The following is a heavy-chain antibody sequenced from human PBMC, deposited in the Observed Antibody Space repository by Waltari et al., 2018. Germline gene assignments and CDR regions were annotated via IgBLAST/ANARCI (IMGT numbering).Heavy chain of an antibody. D-gene: IGHD6-13*01. CDR1: GFTFSSYV. CDR3: AKSFQGGIAAGGP. J-gene: IGHJ4*02. V-gene: IGHV3-23*01. Sequence: EAQLLESGGGLVQPGGPLRLSGAASGFTFSSYVMTWVRRAPGKGLGWVSSISDSGGNTYYADSVKGRFTISRDNSKNTLYLQMNSLRAEDTAVYYCAKSFQGGIAAGGPWGQGTLVTVSS. CDR2: ISDSGGNT.